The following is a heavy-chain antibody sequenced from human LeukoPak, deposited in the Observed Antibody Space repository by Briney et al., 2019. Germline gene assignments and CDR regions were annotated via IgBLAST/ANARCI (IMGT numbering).Heavy chain of an antibody. J-gene: IGHJ5*02. D-gene: IGHD3-3*01. CDR2: IIPIFGTA. Sequence: SVKVSCKASGGTFSSCAISWVRQAPGQGLEWMGGIIPIFGTANYAQKFQGRVTITADESTSTAYMELSSLRSEDTAVYYCARGELRFLEWLWIDPWGQGTLVTVSS. CDR1: GGTFSSCA. CDR3: ARGELRFLEWLWIDP. V-gene: IGHV1-69*13.